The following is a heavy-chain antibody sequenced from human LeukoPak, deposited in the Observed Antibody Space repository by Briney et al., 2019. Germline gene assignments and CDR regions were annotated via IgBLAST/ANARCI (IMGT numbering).Heavy chain of an antibody. J-gene: IGHJ4*02. V-gene: IGHV3-33*08. CDR2: IWYDGSQE. Sequence: GGSLRLSCAASGFTFSSYWMSWVRQAPGKGLEWVANIWYDGSQEYYADTVKGRFTISRDISKNTLYLQMNSLRAEDTAVYYCARDLAAARLDFRGQGTLVTVSS. D-gene: IGHD6-6*01. CDR1: GFTFSSYW. CDR3: ARDLAAARLDF.